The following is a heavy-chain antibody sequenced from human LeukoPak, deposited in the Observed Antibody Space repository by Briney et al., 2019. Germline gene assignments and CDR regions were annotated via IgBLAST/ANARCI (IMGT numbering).Heavy chain of an antibody. J-gene: IGHJ5*02. CDR1: GYAFINYG. CDR2: SSPYNGKT. CDR3: ARGGIDIVTVPVSNWFDP. D-gene: IGHD2/OR15-2a*01. V-gene: IGHV1-18*01. Sequence: ASVKVSCKSSGYAFINYGITWVRQAPGQGLEWMGWSSPYNGKTNYAQKLQGRVTMTTDTSTNTAYMELRSLRSDDTAVYYCARGGIDIVTVPVSNWFDPWGQGSLVTVSS.